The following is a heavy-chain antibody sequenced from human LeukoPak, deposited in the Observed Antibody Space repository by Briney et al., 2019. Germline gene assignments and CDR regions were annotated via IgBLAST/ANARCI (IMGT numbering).Heavy chain of an antibody. CDR3: ARYGCSSTSCHNFDY. Sequence: ASVKVSFKASGYTFTSYRISWVRQAPGQGLEWMRWISAYNGNTNYAHKLQGRVTMTTDTSTSTAYMELRSLRSDDTAVYYCARYGCSSTSCHNFDYWGQGTLVTVSS. J-gene: IGHJ4*02. D-gene: IGHD2-2*02. CDR2: ISAYNGNT. CDR1: GYTFTSYR. V-gene: IGHV1-18*01.